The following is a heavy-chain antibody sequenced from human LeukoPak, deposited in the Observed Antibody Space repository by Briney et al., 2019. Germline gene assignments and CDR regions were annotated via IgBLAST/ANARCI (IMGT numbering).Heavy chain of an antibody. V-gene: IGHV3-21*01. CDR1: GFTFSHYT. D-gene: IGHD4-11*01. J-gene: IGHJ6*04. CDR3: ARVMMGARVTTVHYYGMDV. Sequence: GGSLRLSCAACGFTFSHYTIRWVRQAPGKGLERVASITSSSSHIYYADSVKGRFTISRDNAKNEVYLQMNSLRGEDTAIYYGARVMMGARVTTVHYYGMDVWGVGTAVTVSS. CDR2: ITSSSSHI.